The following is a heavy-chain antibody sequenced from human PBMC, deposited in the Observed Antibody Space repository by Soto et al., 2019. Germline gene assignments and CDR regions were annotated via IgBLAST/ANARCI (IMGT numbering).Heavy chain of an antibody. Sequence: PGGSLRLSCAASGFTFSNAWMSWVRQAPGKGLEWVGRIKSKTDGGTTDYAAPVKGRFTISRDDSKNTLYLQMNSLKTEDTAVYYCTTDPDFTSGWYPLAKWGQGTLVTVSS. D-gene: IGHD6-19*01. CDR2: IKSKTDGGTT. CDR3: TTDPDFTSGWYPLAK. V-gene: IGHV3-15*01. J-gene: IGHJ4*02. CDR1: GFTFSNAW.